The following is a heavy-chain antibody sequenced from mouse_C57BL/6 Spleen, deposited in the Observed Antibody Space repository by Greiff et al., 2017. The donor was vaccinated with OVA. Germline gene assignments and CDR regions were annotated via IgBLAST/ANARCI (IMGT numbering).Heavy chain of an antibody. J-gene: IGHJ2*01. CDR2: IDPSDSYT. Sequence: VQLQQPGAELVMPGASVKLSCKASGYTFTSYWMHWVKQRPGQGLEWIGEIDPSDSYTNYNQKFKGKSTVTVDKSSSPAYMQLNSLTSEDSAVYYCAITAPLGGTFDYWGQGTTLTVSS. CDR1: GYTFTSYW. CDR3: AITAPLGGTFDY. D-gene: IGHD1-2*01. V-gene: IGHV1-69*01.